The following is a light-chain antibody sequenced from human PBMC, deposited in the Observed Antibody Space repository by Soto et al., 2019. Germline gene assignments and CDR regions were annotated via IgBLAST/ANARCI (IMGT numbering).Light chain of an antibody. V-gene: IGLV2-14*03. CDR3: YSYTSTSRLI. J-gene: IGLJ2*01. Sequence: QSVLTQPASVSGSPGQSITISCTGSSSDIGGYKYVSWYQQHPGTAPKLIIYDVSYRPSGVSNRFSGSKSANTASLTISGLQAEDEADYYCYSYTSTSRLIFGGGTKLTVL. CDR2: DVS. CDR1: SSDIGGYKY.